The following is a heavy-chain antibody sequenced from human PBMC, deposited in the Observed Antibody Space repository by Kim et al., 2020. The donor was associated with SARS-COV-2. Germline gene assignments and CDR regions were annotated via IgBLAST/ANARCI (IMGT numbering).Heavy chain of an antibody. V-gene: IGHV3-48*02. CDR1: GFTFTSYT. Sequence: GGSLRLSCATSGFTFTSYTMNWVRQAPGKGLEWVSFIRSTTNTKWYADSVKGRFTISADSARNSLYLEMSGLRDEDTAMYYCARDWAYGFDYWGQGTLVTVSS. D-gene: IGHD3-10*01. CDR2: IRSTTNTK. CDR3: ARDWAYGFDY. J-gene: IGHJ4*02.